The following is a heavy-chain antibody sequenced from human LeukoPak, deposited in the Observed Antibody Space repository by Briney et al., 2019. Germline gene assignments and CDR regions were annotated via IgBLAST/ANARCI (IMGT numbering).Heavy chain of an antibody. J-gene: IGHJ4*02. Sequence: GASVKVSCKASGGTFSSYAISWVRQAPGQGLEWMGRIIPIFGIANYAQKFQGRVTITADKSTSTAYMELSSLRSEDTAVYYCARSDIVQMVYAIAPFDYWGQGTLVTVSS. D-gene: IGHD2-8*01. CDR3: ARSDIVQMVYAIAPFDY. V-gene: IGHV1-69*04. CDR1: GGTFSSYA. CDR2: IIPIFGIA.